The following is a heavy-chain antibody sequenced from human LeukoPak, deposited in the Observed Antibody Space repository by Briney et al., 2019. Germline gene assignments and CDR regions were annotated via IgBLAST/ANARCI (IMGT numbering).Heavy chain of an antibody. V-gene: IGHV3-74*01. CDR3: ARDQYDSWSRRGNFDS. CDR1: GFTFSDYW. J-gene: IGHJ4*02. CDR2: INADEDRA. Sequence: GGSLRLSCAASGFTFSDYWMHWVRQAPGKGLVWVSHINADEDRAAYADSVKGRFTISRDNTKNSLYLQMNSLRAEDTAVFYCARDQYDSWSRRGNFDSWGQGTLVIVSS. D-gene: IGHD3-3*01.